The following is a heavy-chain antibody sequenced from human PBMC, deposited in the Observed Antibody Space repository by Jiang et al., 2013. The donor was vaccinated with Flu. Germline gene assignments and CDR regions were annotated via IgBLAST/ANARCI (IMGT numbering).Heavy chain of an antibody. CDR2: ISGGGDIT. Sequence: GLVQPGGSLRLSCAASGFTFTNFAMAWVRQTPGKGLEWVSHISGGGDITYYGDSVKGRFTISRDNSYNTVHLQMSSLRAEDTALYYCARDRRNTFGGPIVNNAFDIWGQGTVVAVSS. D-gene: IGHD3-16*02. CDR1: GFTFTNFA. CDR3: ARDRRNTFGGPIVNNAFDI. J-gene: IGHJ3*02. V-gene: IGHV3-23*01.